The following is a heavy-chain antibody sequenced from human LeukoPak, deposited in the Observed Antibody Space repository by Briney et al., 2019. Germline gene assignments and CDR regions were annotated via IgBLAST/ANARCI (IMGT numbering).Heavy chain of an antibody. V-gene: IGHV4-59*01. CDR1: GGSISSFY. CDR2: MYYSGST. J-gene: IGHJ6*03. D-gene: IGHD4-17*01. Sequence: SETLSLTCTVSGGSISSFYWSWMRQPPGKGLEWIGYMYYSGSTNYNPSLKSRVTISVDTSKNQFSLKLRSVTAADTAVYYCARVKRSATVTPGGYYYYMDVWGKGTTVTVSS. CDR3: ARVKRSATVTPGGYYYYMDV.